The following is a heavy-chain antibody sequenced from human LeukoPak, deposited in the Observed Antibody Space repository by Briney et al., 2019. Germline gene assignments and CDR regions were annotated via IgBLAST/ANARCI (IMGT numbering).Heavy chain of an antibody. J-gene: IGHJ4*02. D-gene: IGHD2-8*01. CDR2: INQNEGET. V-gene: IGHV3-7*01. Sequence: PGGSLRLSCAASGFTFSSYYMAWVRQVPGKGLEWVANINQNEGETNYVDSVKGRFTISGDSAKNSLYLQMNGLRAEDTAVYYCARAGVRKYGRFYFDYWGQGTLVTVSP. CDR1: GFTFSSYY. CDR3: ARAGVRKYGRFYFDY.